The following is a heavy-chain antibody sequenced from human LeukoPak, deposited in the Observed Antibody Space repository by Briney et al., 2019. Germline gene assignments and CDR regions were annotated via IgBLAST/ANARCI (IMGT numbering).Heavy chain of an antibody. D-gene: IGHD2-2*01. CDR2: ISSSSSYI. Sequence: PGGSPRLSCAASGFTFSSYSMNWVRQAPGKGLEWVSSISSSSSYIYYADSVKGRFTISRDNAKNSLYLQMNSLRAEDTAVYYCASGVVPAATVDYWGQGTLVTVSS. CDR1: GFTFSSYS. J-gene: IGHJ4*02. CDR3: ASGVVPAATVDY. V-gene: IGHV3-21*01.